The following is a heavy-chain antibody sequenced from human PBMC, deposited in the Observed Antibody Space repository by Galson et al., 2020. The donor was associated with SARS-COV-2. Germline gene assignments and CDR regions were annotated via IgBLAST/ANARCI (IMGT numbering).Heavy chain of an antibody. D-gene: IGHD2-2*01. CDR3: ARGQTVYCSSTSCYNYFAY. J-gene: IGHJ4*02. Sequence: ASVKVSCKTSGYTFSSYGIGWVRQAPGQGLEWMGWISVYRGNTNYAQKFQGRVSMTTDTSTTTGYMELRNLRSDDTAVYYCARGQTVYCSSTSCYNYFAYWGQGTLVTVSS. CDR2: ISVYRGNT. V-gene: IGHV1-18*01. CDR1: GYTFSSYG.